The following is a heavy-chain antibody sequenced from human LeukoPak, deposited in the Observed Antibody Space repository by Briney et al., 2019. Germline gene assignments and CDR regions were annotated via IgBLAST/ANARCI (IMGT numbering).Heavy chain of an antibody. Sequence: SETLSLTRSVSGGSISSYYWSWIRQPPGKGLEWIGYMYYSGSTNCNPSLKSRVTISVDTSKKQFSLKLSSVTAADTAVYYCARRHLIVGTTSLGAFDIWGQGTMVTVSS. CDR2: MYYSGST. J-gene: IGHJ3*02. CDR1: GGSISSYY. V-gene: IGHV4-59*08. CDR3: ARRHLIVGTTSLGAFDI. D-gene: IGHD1-26*01.